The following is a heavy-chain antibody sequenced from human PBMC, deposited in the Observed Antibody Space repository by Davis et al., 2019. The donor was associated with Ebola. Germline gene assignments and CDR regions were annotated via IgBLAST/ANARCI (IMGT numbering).Heavy chain of an antibody. CDR2: TYYRSKWYN. D-gene: IGHD3-22*01. CDR1: GDSVSSNSAA. J-gene: IGHJ4*02. CDR3: ARERYYDSSATGCFDY. Sequence: HSQTLSLTCAISGDSVSSNSAAWNWIRQSPSRGLEWLGRTYYRSKWYNDYVVSVKSRITINPDTSKNQFSLQLNSVTPEDTAVYYCARERYYDSSATGCFDYWGQGTLVTVSS. V-gene: IGHV6-1*01.